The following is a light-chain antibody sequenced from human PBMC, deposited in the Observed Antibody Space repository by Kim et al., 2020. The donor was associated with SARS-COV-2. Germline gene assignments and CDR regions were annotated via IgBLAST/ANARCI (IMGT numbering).Light chain of an antibody. Sequence: QSALTQPASVSGSPGQSITISCTGTSSDVGNYNYVSWYQQPPATAPKLNIYDVSKRPSGVSSRFSGSKSGTTASLTISVLQAEDEADYYGSSDTNSSAVVFGGGTQLTVL. V-gene: IGLV2-14*03. CDR1: SSDVGNYNY. CDR2: DVS. CDR3: SSDTNSSAVV. J-gene: IGLJ3*02.